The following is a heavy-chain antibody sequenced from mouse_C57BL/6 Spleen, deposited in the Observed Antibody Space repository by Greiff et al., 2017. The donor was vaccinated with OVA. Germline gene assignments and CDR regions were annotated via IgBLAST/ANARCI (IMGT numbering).Heavy chain of an antibody. Sequence: VQLQQSGAELVKPGASVKMSCKASGYTFTTYPIEWMKQNHGKSLEWIGNFHPYNDDTKYNEKFKGKATLTVEKSSSTVYLELSRLTSEDSAVYYCARRRMDYYGSSWYFDVWGTGTTVTVSS. CDR3: ARRRMDYYGSSWYFDV. CDR2: FHPYNDDT. D-gene: IGHD1-1*01. J-gene: IGHJ1*03. CDR1: GYTFTTYP. V-gene: IGHV1-47*01.